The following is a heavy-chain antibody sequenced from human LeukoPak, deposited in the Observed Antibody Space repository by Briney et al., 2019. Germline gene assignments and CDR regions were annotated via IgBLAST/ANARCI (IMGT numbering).Heavy chain of an antibody. V-gene: IGHV3-20*04. CDR3: ARSGDY. J-gene: IGHJ4*01. D-gene: IGHD1-1*01. CDR2: INWNGGST. CDR1: GFTFDDYG. Sequence: PGGSLRLSCAASGFTFDDYGMSWVRQAPGKGLEWVSGINWNGGSTGYADSVKGRFTISRDDSKNTVYLQIIGLRAEDTAVYYCARSGDYWGHGTLVTVSS.